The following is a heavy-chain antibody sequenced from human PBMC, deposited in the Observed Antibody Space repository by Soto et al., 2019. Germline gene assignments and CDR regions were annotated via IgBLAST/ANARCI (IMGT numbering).Heavy chain of an antibody. J-gene: IGHJ3*02. CDR2: IIPMLGVR. D-gene: IGHD2-21*01. CDR3: TIGSWSGEVFDI. CDR1: GGTFNTYS. Sequence: QVQLVQSGAEVKKPGSSVKVSCKDSGGTFNTYSMFWVRQAPGQGLEWMGRIIPMLGVRNYAQRFQDRVTFTADKPRATVHMELSSLRSEDTALYYCTIGSWSGEVFDIWGQGTMVTVSS. V-gene: IGHV1-69*02.